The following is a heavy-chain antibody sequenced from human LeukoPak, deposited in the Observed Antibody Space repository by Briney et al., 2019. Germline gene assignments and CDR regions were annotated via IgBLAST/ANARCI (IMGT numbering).Heavy chain of an antibody. CDR1: GFTFNNYA. CDR3: AKDLLTYCSGGSCYGLDY. Sequence: GGSLRLSCVASGFTFNNYAMSWVRQAPGKGLEWVSTISGSGGSTYYTDSVKGRFTISRDNSNNTLYLQMNSLRAEDTAVYYCAKDLLTYCSGGSCYGLDYWGQGTLVTVSS. V-gene: IGHV3-23*01. CDR2: ISGSGGST. D-gene: IGHD2-15*01. J-gene: IGHJ4*02.